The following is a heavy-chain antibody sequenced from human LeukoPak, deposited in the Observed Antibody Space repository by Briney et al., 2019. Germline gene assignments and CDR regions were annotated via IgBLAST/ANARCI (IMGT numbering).Heavy chain of an antibody. J-gene: IGHJ6*03. CDR2: NSSSSSTI. V-gene: IGHV3-48*04. Sequence: GGSLRLSCAASGFAFSSHWMNWVRQAPGKGLEWVSYNSSSSSTIYYADSVKGRFTISGDNAKNSLYLQMNSLRAEDTAVYYCARAYKGWLQLVPYYMDVWGKGTTVTVSS. D-gene: IGHD5-24*01. CDR1: GFAFSSHW. CDR3: ARAYKGWLQLVPYYMDV.